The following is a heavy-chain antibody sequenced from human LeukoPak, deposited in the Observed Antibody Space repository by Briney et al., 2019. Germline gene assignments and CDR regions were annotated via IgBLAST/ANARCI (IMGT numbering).Heavy chain of an antibody. CDR2: IYYSGST. Sequence: SETLSLTCTASGGSISSYYWSWIRQPPGKGLEWIGYIYYSGSTNYNPSLKSRVTISVDTSKNQFSLKLSSVTAADTAVYYCARGDQLLWDNWFDPWGQGTLVTVSS. D-gene: IGHD2-2*01. V-gene: IGHV4-59*01. CDR1: GGSISSYY. CDR3: ARGDQLLWDNWFDP. J-gene: IGHJ5*02.